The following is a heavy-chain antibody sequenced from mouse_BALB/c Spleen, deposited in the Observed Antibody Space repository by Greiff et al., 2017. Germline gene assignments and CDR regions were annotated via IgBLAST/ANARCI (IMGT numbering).Heavy chain of an antibody. CDR3: ARSYRYVSYYAMDY. CDR1: GFSLTSYG. V-gene: IGHV2-2*02. CDR2: IWSGGST. Sequence: QVQLKESGPGLVQPSQSLSITCTVSGFSLTSYGVHWVRQSPGKGLEWLGVIWSGGSTDYNAAFISRLSISKDNSKSQVFFKMNSLQANDTAIYYCARSYRYVSYYAMDYWGQGTSVTVSS. D-gene: IGHD2-14*01. J-gene: IGHJ4*01.